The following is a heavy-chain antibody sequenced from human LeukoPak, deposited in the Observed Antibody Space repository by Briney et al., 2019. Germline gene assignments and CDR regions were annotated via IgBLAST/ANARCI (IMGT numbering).Heavy chain of an antibody. D-gene: IGHD6-19*01. CDR1: GFTVSSNY. J-gene: IGHJ4*02. CDR3: ARDLHPSGWSDFDY. CDR2: TWYDGSKD. V-gene: IGHV3-33*08. Sequence: GGSLRLSCAASGFTVSSNYMSWVRQAPGKGLEWVAVTWYDGSKDFYADSVKGRFTISRDISKNTLYLQMNSLRAEDTAVYYCARDLHPSGWSDFDYWGQGTLVTVSS.